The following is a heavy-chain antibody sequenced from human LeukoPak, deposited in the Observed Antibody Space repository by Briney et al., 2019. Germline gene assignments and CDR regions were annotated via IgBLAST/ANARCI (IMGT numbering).Heavy chain of an antibody. CDR3: ASNYYDSSGYYFDY. Sequence: PSETLSLTCTVSGGSISSYYWSWIRQPPGKGLEWIGYIYYSGSTNYNPSLKSRVIISVDTSKNQFSLKLSSVTAADTAVYYCASNYYDSSGYYFDYWGQGTLVTVSS. J-gene: IGHJ4*02. CDR2: IYYSGST. D-gene: IGHD3-22*01. V-gene: IGHV4-59*01. CDR1: GGSISSYY.